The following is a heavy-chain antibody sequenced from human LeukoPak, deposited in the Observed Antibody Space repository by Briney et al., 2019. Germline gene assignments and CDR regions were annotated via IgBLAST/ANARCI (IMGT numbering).Heavy chain of an antibody. D-gene: IGHD3-9*01. CDR2: INHSGST. V-gene: IGHV4-34*01. Sequence: SETLSLTCAVYGGSFSGYYWSWIRQPPGKGLEWIGEINHSGSTNYNPSLKSRVTISVDTSKNQFSLKLSSVTAADTAVYYCARQSNYDTLTGSRYFFDYWGQGTLVTVSS. J-gene: IGHJ4*02. CDR3: ARQSNYDTLTGSRYFFDY. CDR1: GGSFSGYY.